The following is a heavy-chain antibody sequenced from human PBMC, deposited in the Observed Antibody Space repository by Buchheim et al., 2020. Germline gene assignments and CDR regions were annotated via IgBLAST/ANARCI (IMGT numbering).Heavy chain of an antibody. CDR1: GGSINSQY. CDR3: ARLCRSGTFMFDS. V-gene: IGHV4-59*11. D-gene: IGHD3-10*01. CDR2: IFDSGSA. J-gene: IGHJ4*02. Sequence: CTVSGGSINSQYWSWIRQPPGKALEWMGYIFDSGSARYSPSLESRVTFSLDTSKSQFSLRLSSVTAAATAAFYCARLCRSGTFMFDSWGQGAL.